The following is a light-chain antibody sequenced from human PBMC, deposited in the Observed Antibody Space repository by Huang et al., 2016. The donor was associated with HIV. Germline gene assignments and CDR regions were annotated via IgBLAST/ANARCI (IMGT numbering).Light chain of an antibody. CDR2: SAS. V-gene: IGKV3-15*01. J-gene: IGKJ5*01. CDR1: QTVGSN. CDR3: QQYNNWPPIT. Sequence: EIVMTQSPATLSVSSGERATLSCRASQTVGSNLAWYQQKPGQSPRLLIYSASIRATGIPARFSGSGSGTQFTLSISSLQSGDFAVYYCQQYNNWPPITFGQGTRLEIK.